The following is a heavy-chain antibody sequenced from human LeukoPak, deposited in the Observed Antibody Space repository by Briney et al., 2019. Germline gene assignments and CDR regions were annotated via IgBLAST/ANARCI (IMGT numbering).Heavy chain of an antibody. CDR3: AKDSSYGYPYYFDY. J-gene: IGHJ4*02. Sequence: TGGSLRLSCAASGFTFSSYGMHWVRQAPGKGLEWVTVISDDGSNKYYADSVKGRFTISRDNSKNTLYLQMNSLRAEDTAVYYCAKDSSYGYPYYFDYWGQGTLVTVSS. CDR2: ISDDGSNK. V-gene: IGHV3-30*18. CDR1: GFTFSSYG. D-gene: IGHD5-18*01.